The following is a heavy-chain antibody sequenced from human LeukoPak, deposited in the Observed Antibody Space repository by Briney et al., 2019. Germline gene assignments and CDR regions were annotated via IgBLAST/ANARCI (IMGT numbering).Heavy chain of an antibody. Sequence: GASVKVSCKASGGTFSSYAIRWVRQAPGQGLEWMGRIIPIFGTANYAQKFQGRVTITTDESTSTAYMELSSLRSEDTAVYYCARDHLDPNWFDPWGQGTLVTVSS. D-gene: IGHD1-1*01. CDR1: GGTFSSYA. V-gene: IGHV1-69*05. J-gene: IGHJ5*02. CDR2: IIPIFGTA. CDR3: ARDHLDPNWFDP.